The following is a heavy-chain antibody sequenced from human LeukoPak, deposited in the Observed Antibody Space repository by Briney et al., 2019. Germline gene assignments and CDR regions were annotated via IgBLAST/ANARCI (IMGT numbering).Heavy chain of an antibody. J-gene: IGHJ6*03. Sequence: GRSLRLSCAASGFTLSSYAMHWVRQAPGKGLEWVAVISYDGSNKYYADSVKGRFTISRDNSKNTLYLQMNSLRAEDTAVYFCAKGSKAVLFTRDHYMDVWGKGTTVTISS. D-gene: IGHD6-19*01. CDR2: ISYDGSNK. CDR1: GFTLSSYA. V-gene: IGHV3-30*04. CDR3: AKGSKAVLFTRDHYMDV.